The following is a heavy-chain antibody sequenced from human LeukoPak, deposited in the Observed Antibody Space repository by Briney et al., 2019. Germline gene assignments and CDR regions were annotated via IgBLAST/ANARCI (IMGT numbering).Heavy chain of an antibody. CDR2: ISGSGGST. CDR1: GFTLSGYA. Sequence: GGSLRLSCAASGFTLSGYAMSWVRQAPGKGLEWVSAISGSGGSTYYADSVKGRFTISRDNSKNTLYLQMNSLRAEDTAVYYCAKDHPPAVAGHRDIDYWGQGTLVTVSS. CDR3: AKDHPPAVAGHRDIDY. V-gene: IGHV3-23*01. D-gene: IGHD6-19*01. J-gene: IGHJ4*02.